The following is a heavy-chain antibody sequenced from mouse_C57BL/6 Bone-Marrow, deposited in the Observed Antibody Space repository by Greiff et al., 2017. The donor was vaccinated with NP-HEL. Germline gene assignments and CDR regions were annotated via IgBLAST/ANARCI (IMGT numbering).Heavy chain of an antibody. CDR3: ANHGAAQALAY. D-gene: IGHD3-2*02. CDR2: INSDGGST. V-gene: IGHV5-2*01. Sequence: EVKLVESGGGLVQPGESLKLSCESYEYDFPSYDMSWVRKTPEKRLELVAAINSDGGSTYYPDTMERRFIISRDNTKKTLYLQMSSLRSEDTALYYCANHGAAQALAYWGQGTLVTVSA. CDR1: EYDFPSYD. J-gene: IGHJ3*01.